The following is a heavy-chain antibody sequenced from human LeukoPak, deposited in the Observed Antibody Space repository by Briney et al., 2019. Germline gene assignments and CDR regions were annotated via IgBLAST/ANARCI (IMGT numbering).Heavy chain of an antibody. V-gene: IGHV5-51*01. CDR3: ARASMTTVTAFDY. J-gene: IGHJ4*02. D-gene: IGHD4-17*01. CDR1: GYSCTSYW. Sequence: GESLKTSCKGSGYSCTSYWIGWVRQMPGKGLEWMGIIYPGDSDTRYSPSFQGQVTISADKSITTAYLQWSSLKASDTAMYYCARASMTTVTAFDYWGQGTLVTVSS. CDR2: IYPGDSDT.